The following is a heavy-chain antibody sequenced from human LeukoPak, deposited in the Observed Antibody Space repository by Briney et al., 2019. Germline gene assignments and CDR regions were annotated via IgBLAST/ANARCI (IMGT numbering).Heavy chain of an antibody. CDR1: GFTVSNNY. CDR2: IYSGGST. Sequence: GGSLRLSCAASGFTVSNNYMRWVRQAPGKGLEWVSLIYSGGSTYYADSVKGRFIISRDNSKNTLYLQMNSLRAEDTAVYYCAAMTSVTTGDYWGQGTLVTVSS. D-gene: IGHD4-11*01. V-gene: IGHV3-66*01. CDR3: AAMTSVTTGDY. J-gene: IGHJ4*02.